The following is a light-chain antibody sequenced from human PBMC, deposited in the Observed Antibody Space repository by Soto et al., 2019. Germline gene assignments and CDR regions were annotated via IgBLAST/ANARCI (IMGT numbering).Light chain of an antibody. J-gene: IGLJ2*01. Sequence: QSALTQPPSASGSPGQSVTISCTGTNSDVAGYNYVSWYQQHPGKAPKLMIYEVSKRPSGVPDRFSGSKSGNTASLTVSGLQAEDEADYYCSSYAGSNNLVFGGGTKLTVL. V-gene: IGLV2-8*01. CDR3: SSYAGSNNLV. CDR2: EVS. CDR1: NSDVAGYNY.